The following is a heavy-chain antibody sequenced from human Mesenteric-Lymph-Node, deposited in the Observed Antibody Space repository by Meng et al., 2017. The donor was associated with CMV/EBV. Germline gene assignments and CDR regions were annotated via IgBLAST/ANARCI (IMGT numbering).Heavy chain of an antibody. Sequence: TFSSYAMHWVRQAPGKGLEWVAVISYDGSNKYYADSVKGRFTISRDNSKNTLYLQMNSLRAEDTAVYYCARSRGLARVGATGVYFDYWGQGTLVTVSS. CDR3: ARSRGLARVGATGVYFDY. CDR1: TFSSYA. D-gene: IGHD1-26*01. CDR2: ISYDGSNK. V-gene: IGHV3-30-3*01. J-gene: IGHJ4*02.